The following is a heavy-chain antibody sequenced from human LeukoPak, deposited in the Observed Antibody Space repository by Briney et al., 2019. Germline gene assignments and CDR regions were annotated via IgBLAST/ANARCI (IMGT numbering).Heavy chain of an antibody. CDR3: ARDLHSSGYHTSEYFQH. V-gene: IGHV1-69*04. CDR1: GGTFSSYA. J-gene: IGHJ1*01. Sequence: ASVKVSCKASGGTFSSYAISWVRQAPGQGLEWMGRIIPILGIANYAQKFQGRVTITADKSTSTAYMELSSLRSEDTAVYYCARDLHSSGYHTSEYFQHWGRAPWSPSPQ. CDR2: IIPILGIA. D-gene: IGHD3-22*01.